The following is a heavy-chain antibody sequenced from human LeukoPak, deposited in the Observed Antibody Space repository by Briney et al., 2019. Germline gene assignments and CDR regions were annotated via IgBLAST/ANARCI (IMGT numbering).Heavy chain of an antibody. CDR3: AKWAGSGEQTKRYFGPFDF. D-gene: IGHD1/OR15-1a*01. CDR2: ISGDGGGT. CDR1: GFTFSNWA. V-gene: IGHV3-23*01. J-gene: IGHJ4*02. Sequence: GGSLRLSCAASGFTFSNWAITWVRQAPGMGLEWVSSISGDGGGTYYADSVKGRFTVSRDNSKDTLYLEINSLRVEDTAVYYCAKWAGSGEQTKRYFGPFDFWGQGTLVTVSS.